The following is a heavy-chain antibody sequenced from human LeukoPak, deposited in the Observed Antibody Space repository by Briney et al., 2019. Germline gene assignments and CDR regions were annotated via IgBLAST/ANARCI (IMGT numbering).Heavy chain of an antibody. CDR2: IYYSGST. J-gene: IGHJ6*03. V-gene: IGHV4-39*07. CDR1: GGSISSSSYY. D-gene: IGHD3-10*01. CDR3: AREGYNGSGSYWAYYYYYYMDV. Sequence: SETLSLTCTVSGGSISSSSYYWGWIRQPPGRGLEWIASIYYSGSTYYNPSLKSRVTISVDTSKNQFSLKLSSVTAADTAVYYCAREGYNGSGSYWAYYYYYYMDVWGKGTTVTISS.